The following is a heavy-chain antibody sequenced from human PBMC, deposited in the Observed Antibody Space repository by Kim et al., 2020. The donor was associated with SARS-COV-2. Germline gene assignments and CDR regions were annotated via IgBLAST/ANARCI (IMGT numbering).Heavy chain of an antibody. CDR3: ARPGVTEGAFDI. D-gene: IGHD2-21*02. V-gene: IGHV3-30*04. CDR1: GFTFSSYA. Sequence: GGSLRLSCAASGFTFSSYAMHWVRQAPGKGLEWVAVISYDGSNKYYADSVKGRFTISRDNSKNTLYLQMNSLRAEDTAVYYCARPGVTEGAFDIWGQGTMVTVSS. J-gene: IGHJ3*02. CDR2: ISYDGSNK.